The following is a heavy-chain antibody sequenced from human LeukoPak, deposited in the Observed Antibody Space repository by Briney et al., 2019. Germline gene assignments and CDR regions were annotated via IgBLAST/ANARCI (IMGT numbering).Heavy chain of an antibody. D-gene: IGHD3-3*01. Sequence: ASVKVSCKASGSNFTGLYINWVRQAPGQGLEWMGWISAYNGNTNYAQKLQGRVTMTTDTSTSTAYMELRSLRSDDTAVYYCARSGAFTIFGVVIKVYYYYGMDVWGQGTTVTVSS. CDR2: ISAYNGNT. J-gene: IGHJ6*02. V-gene: IGHV1-18*04. CDR1: GSNFTGLY. CDR3: ARSGAFTIFGVVIKVYYYYGMDV.